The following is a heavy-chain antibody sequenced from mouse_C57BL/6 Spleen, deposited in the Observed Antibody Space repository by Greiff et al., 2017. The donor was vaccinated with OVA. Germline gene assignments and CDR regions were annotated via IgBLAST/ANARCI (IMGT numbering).Heavy chain of an antibody. Sequence: QVQLQQPGAELVKPGASVKLSCKASGYTFTSYWMQWVKQRPGQGLEWIGEIDPSDSYTNYNQKFKGKATLTVDTSSSTAYMQLSSLTSEDSAVYYCASRGVYDYDDAMDYWGQGTSVTVSS. CDR1: GYTFTSYW. V-gene: IGHV1-50*01. J-gene: IGHJ4*01. CDR3: ASRGVYDYDDAMDY. D-gene: IGHD2-4*01. CDR2: IDPSDSYT.